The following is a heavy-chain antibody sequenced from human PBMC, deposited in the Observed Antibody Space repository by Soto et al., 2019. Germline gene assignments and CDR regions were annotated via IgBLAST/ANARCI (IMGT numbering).Heavy chain of an antibody. CDR1: GGSISSYY. V-gene: IGHV4-59*01. CDR2: IYYSGST. Sequence: LSLTCTVSGGSISSYYWSWIRQPPGKGLEWIGYIYYSGSTNYNSSLKSRVTISVDTSKNQLSLKLSSVTAADTAVYYCARATYYYDSSGYYGYYFDYWGQGTLVTVSS. D-gene: IGHD3-22*01. CDR3: ARATYYYDSSGYYGYYFDY. J-gene: IGHJ4*02.